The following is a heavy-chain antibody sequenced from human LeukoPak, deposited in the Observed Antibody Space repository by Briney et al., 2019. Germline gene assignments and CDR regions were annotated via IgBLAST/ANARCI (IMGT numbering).Heavy chain of an antibody. V-gene: IGHV3-11*06. CDR2: ISSSSSYT. Sequence: GESLRLSCAASGFTFSDYYMSWIRQAPGKGLEWVSYISSSSSYTNYADSVKGRFTISRDNAKNSLYLQMNSLRAEDTAVYYCAVRRITMVRGVIGPDWFDPWGQGTLVTVSS. J-gene: IGHJ5*02. D-gene: IGHD3-10*01. CDR1: GFTFSDYY. CDR3: AVRRITMVRGVIGPDWFDP.